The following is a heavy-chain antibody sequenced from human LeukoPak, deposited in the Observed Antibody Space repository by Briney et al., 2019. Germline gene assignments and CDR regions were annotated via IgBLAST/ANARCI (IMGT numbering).Heavy chain of an antibody. CDR2: IYYSGST. D-gene: IGHD3-22*01. V-gene: IGHV4-59*08. J-gene: IGHJ5*02. Sequence: PSETLSLTCTVSGGSISSYYWSWIRQPPRKGLEWIGYIYYSGSTNYNPSLKSRVTISVDTSKNQFSLKLSSVTAADTAVYYCARHSSDRYYYDSSGYSGYDWFDPWGQGTLVTVSS. CDR1: GGSISSYY. CDR3: ARHSSDRYYYDSSGYSGYDWFDP.